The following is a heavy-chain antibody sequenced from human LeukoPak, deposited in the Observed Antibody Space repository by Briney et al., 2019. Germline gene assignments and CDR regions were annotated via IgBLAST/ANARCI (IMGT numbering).Heavy chain of an antibody. CDR1: GGTFSSYV. CDR3: ASPPADYYDSRDYFDY. V-gene: IGHV1-69*04. CDR2: IIPILGIA. D-gene: IGHD3-22*01. J-gene: IGHJ4*02. Sequence: SVKVSCKASGGTFSSYVISWVRQAPGQGLEWMGRIIPILGIANHAQKFQGRVTITADKSTSTAYMELSSLRSEDTAVYYCASPPADYYDSRDYFDYWGQGTLVTVSS.